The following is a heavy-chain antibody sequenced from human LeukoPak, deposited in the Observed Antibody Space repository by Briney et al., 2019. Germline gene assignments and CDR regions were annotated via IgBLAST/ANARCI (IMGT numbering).Heavy chain of an antibody. J-gene: IGHJ4*02. Sequence: GGSLRLSCAASGFTFSNAWMSWVRQAPGKGLEWVGRIKSENDGGTTEYAARVKGRFTISRDESKKTLDLKMNSLKTEDTAVYYCTKVRRFPGELTHWGQGTLVTVSS. V-gene: IGHV3-15*01. D-gene: IGHD1-26*01. CDR2: IKSENDGGTT. CDR1: GFTFSNAW. CDR3: TKVRRFPGELTH.